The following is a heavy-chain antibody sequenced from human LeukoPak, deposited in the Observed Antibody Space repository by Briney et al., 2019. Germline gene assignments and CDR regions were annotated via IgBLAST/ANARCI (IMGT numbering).Heavy chain of an antibody. J-gene: IGHJ6*03. Sequence: PSETLSRTCTVSGRSISSSSYYWGWIRHPPGKGLEWIGSIYYSGSTYYNPSLKSRVTISVDTSKNQFSLKLSSVTAADTAVYYCARVSWFPGTSYYYMDVWGKGTTVTVSS. CDR1: GRSISSSSYY. V-gene: IGHV4-39*07. CDR2: IYYSGST. D-gene: IGHD1-1*01. CDR3: ARVSWFPGTSYYYMDV.